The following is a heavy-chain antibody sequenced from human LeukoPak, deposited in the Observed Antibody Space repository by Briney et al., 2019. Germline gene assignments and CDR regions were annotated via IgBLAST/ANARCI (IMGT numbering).Heavy chain of an antibody. CDR1: GFTLSRYA. D-gene: IGHD2-15*01. V-gene: IGHV3-30-3*01. CDR3: ARGSVGTPPPFDF. Sequence: GGSLRLSCAASGFTLSRYALHWVRQAPGKGLEWVALTSFDGSSQYYADFVKGRFTISKDNSKNTLYLQMNSLKIEDTAVYYCARGSVGTPPPFDFWGQGTLVTVSS. J-gene: IGHJ4*02. CDR2: TSFDGSSQ.